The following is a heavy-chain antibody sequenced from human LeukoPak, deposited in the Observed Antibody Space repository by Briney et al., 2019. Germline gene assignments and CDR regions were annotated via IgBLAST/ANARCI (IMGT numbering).Heavy chain of an antibody. Sequence: SETLSLTCTVSGGSITNYYWSWIRQPAGKGLEWIGRIDTSGDTKYNPSLKSRLTISVDTSKNQFSLKLSSVTAADTAVYYCARGQKDDSSGYYPYNWFDPWGQGTLVTVSS. D-gene: IGHD3-22*01. CDR3: ARGQKDDSSGYYPYNWFDP. J-gene: IGHJ5*02. CDR2: IDTSGDT. V-gene: IGHV4-4*07. CDR1: GGSITNYY.